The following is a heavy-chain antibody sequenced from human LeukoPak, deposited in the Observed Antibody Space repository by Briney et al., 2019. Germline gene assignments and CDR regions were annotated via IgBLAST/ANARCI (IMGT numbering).Heavy chain of an antibody. V-gene: IGHV3-7*01. CDR1: GFTFSSYW. CDR2: IKQDGSEK. CDR3: ARGGGRYCSSTSCQGIDY. J-gene: IGHJ4*02. Sequence: GGSLRLSCAASGFTFSSYWMSWVRQAPGKGLEWVANIKQDGSEKYYVDSVKGRFTISRDNAKNSLYLQMNSLRAEDTAVYYCARGGGRYCSSTSCQGIDYWGQGTLVTVSS. D-gene: IGHD2-2*01.